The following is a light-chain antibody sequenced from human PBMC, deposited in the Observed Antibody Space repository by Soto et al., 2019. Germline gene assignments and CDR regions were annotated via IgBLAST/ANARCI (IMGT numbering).Light chain of an antibody. V-gene: IGLV3-21*02. Sequence: SYELTQPPSMSVAPGQTATITCGGNNIGSKSVQWYQQKSGQAPMLVVYDDSDRPSGIPERFSGSNSGNTATLTISRVEAEDEADYSCQVWDSGPDHVVFGGGTQLTVL. CDR2: DDS. CDR3: QVWDSGPDHVV. J-gene: IGLJ2*01. CDR1: NIGSKS.